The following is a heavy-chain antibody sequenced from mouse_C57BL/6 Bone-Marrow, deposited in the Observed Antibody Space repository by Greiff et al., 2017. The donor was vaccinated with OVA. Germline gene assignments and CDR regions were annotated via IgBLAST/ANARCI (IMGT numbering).Heavy chain of an antibody. D-gene: IGHD1-2*01. CDR1: GYAFSSSW. J-gene: IGHJ3*01. CDR2: IYPGDGDT. V-gene: IGHV1-82*01. CDR3: AAHYYGFAY. Sequence: VQLQQSGPELVKPGASVKISCKASGYAFSSSWMNWVKQRPGKGLEWIGRIYPGDGDTNYNGKFKGKATLTADKSSSTAYMQLSSLTSEDSAVYFCAAHYYGFAYWGQGTLVTVSA.